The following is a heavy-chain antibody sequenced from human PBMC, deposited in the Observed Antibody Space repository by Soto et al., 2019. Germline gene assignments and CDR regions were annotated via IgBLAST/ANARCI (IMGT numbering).Heavy chain of an antibody. CDR3: ARGPYYGGYVIDY. Sequence: SETLSLTCTVSGGSISSYYWSWIRQPPGKGLEWIGYIYYSGSTNYNPSLKSRVTISVDTSKNQFSLKLSSVTAADTAVYYCARGPYYGGYVIDYWGQGTLVTVSS. V-gene: IGHV4-59*01. CDR2: IYYSGST. J-gene: IGHJ4*02. D-gene: IGHD5-12*01. CDR1: GGSISSYY.